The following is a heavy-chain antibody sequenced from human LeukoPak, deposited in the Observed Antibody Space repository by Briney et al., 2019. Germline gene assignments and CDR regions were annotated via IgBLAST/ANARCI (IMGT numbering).Heavy chain of an antibody. D-gene: IGHD3-22*01. J-gene: IGHJ5*02. Sequence: ASVKVSCKASGYTFTGYYMHWVRQAPGQGLEWVGWINPNSGGTNYAQKFQGRVTMTRDTSISTAYMELSRLRSDDTAVYYCARAEYYYDSSGYFDPWGQGTLVTVSS. CDR2: INPNSGGT. CDR1: GYTFTGYY. CDR3: ARAEYYYDSSGYFDP. V-gene: IGHV1-2*02.